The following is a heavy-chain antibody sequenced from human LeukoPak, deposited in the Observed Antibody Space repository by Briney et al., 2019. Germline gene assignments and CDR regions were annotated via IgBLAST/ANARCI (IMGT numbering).Heavy chain of an antibody. V-gene: IGHV1-3*01. CDR2: INAGNGNT. CDR3: ARDSRDYGDYYFDY. Sequence: ASVKVSCKASGYTFTSYAMHWVRQAPGQRLEWMGWINAGNGNTKYSQKFQGRVTITRDTSASTAYMELSSLRSEDTAVYYCARDSRDYGDYYFDYWGQGTPVTVSS. CDR1: GYTFTSYA. J-gene: IGHJ4*02. D-gene: IGHD4-17*01.